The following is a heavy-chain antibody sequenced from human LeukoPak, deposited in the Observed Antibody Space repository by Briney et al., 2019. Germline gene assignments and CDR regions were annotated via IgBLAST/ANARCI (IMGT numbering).Heavy chain of an antibody. CDR3: ARAQGMYIFSIAAAWGIPTNYYMDV. Sequence: SETLSLTCAVSGGSISSYYWSWIRQPPGKGLEWIGYIYYSGSTNYNPSLKSRVTISVDTSKNQFSLKLSSVTAADTAVYYCARAQGMYIFSIAAAWGIPTNYYMDVWGKGTTVTISS. J-gene: IGHJ6*03. V-gene: IGHV4-59*01. CDR1: GGSISSYY. CDR2: IYYSGST. D-gene: IGHD6-13*01.